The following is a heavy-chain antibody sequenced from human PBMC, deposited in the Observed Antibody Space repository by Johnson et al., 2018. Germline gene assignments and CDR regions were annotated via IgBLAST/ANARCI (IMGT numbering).Heavy chain of an antibody. V-gene: IGHV4-59*01. J-gene: IGHJ4*02. CDR1: GVSITNYY. CDR2: AFYSGRA. D-gene: IGHD5-18*01. CDR3: GRDHTATLRYIDY. Sequence: QVQLQESGPGRVKPSETLSLTCSVSGVSITNYYWSWIRQPPGKGLDGIGYAFYSGRAKYNPSLKSRVTRSVDTSKSQFALKLTSVTAADTAVYYCGRDHTATLRYIDYWGQGTLVTGSS.